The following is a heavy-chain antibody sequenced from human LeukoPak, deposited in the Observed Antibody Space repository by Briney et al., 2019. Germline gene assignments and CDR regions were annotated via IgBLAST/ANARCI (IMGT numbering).Heavy chain of an antibody. CDR1: GVSISTYS. V-gene: IGHV4-59*01. Sequence: SETLSLTCTVSGVSISTYSWSWIRQPPGKGLEWIGYISYSGSTSYNPSLRSRVTISVDTSKNQFSLKLSSVTAADTAVYYCARGKRITMVRGVITFGPWGQGTLVTVSS. D-gene: IGHD3-10*01. CDR3: ARGKRITMVRGVITFGP. J-gene: IGHJ5*02. CDR2: ISYSGST.